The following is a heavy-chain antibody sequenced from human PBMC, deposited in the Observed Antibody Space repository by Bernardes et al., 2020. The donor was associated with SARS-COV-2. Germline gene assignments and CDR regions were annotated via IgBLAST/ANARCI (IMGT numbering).Heavy chain of an antibody. D-gene: IGHD5-18*01. CDR1: GFTVSSNY. Sequence: AWSLRLSCAASGFTVSSNYMSWVRQAPGKGLEWVSVIYSGGSTYYTDSVKGRFTISRDNSKNTLSFQMNSLRAEDTAVYYCARIDSYGYMGYWGQGTLVTVSS. J-gene: IGHJ4*02. CDR2: IYSGGST. V-gene: IGHV3-53*01. CDR3: ARIDSYGYMGY.